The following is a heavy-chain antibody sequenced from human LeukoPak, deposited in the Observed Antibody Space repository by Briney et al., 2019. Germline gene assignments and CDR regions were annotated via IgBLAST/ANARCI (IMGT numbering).Heavy chain of an antibody. V-gene: IGHV1-18*01. CDR3: ARDGTSTDDY. CDR1: GYXFSNFG. D-gene: IGHD2-2*01. CDR2: ISGNNDNP. Sequence: ASVKVSCKASGYXFSNFGINWVRQAPGQGLEWIAWISGNNDNPNYGQKFQGRFTVTTDSSTSTAYMELRNLRSDDTAVYYCARDGTSTDDYWGQGTLVTVSS. J-gene: IGHJ4*02.